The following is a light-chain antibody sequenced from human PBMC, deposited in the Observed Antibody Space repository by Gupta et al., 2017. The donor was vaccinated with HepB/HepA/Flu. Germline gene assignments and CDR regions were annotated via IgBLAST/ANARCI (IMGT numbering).Light chain of an antibody. CDR2: DAS. Sequence: DIKMTPSPSSLSASVGDRVTITCQASRDISNYLNWYQQKPGKAPKLLIYDASSLETGVPSRFSGNGSGTEFSLTISSLQPGDIATYYCQQYDKRYLTFGGGTKVEIK. CDR1: RDISNY. J-gene: IGKJ4*01. V-gene: IGKV1-33*01. CDR3: QQYDKRYLT.